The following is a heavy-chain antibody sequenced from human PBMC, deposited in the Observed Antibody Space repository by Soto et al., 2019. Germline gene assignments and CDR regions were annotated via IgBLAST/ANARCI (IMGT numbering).Heavy chain of an antibody. J-gene: IGHJ4*02. Sequence: EVQLVESGGGLVQPGGSLRLSSAASGFTFSSYWMSWVRQAPGKGLEWVANIKQDGSEKYYVDSVKGRFTISRDNAENSLFLQMSSLRAEDTAVYYCARETVELATNGWGQGTLVTVSS. CDR1: GFTFSSYW. CDR3: ARETVELATNG. V-gene: IGHV3-7*01. CDR2: IKQDGSEK. D-gene: IGHD5-12*01.